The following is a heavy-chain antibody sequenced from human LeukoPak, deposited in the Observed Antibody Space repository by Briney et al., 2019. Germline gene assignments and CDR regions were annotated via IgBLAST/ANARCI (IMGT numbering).Heavy chain of an antibody. CDR1: GFRFSNYW. D-gene: IGHD6-13*01. V-gene: IGHV3-7*01. CDR3: ARIGYSSSSFDY. Sequence: GGSLRLSCAASGFRFSNYWMSWVRQAPGKGLEWVANIKQDGSENDYVDSMKGRFTISRDNAKNSVYLQVDSLRVEDTAVYYCARIGYSSSSFDYWGQGTLVTVSS. J-gene: IGHJ4*02. CDR2: IKQDGSEN.